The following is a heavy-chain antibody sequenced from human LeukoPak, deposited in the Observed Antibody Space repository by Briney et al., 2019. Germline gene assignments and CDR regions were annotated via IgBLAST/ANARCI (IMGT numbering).Heavy chain of an antibody. CDR3: ARDLGDIVVVVDYSVGYNV. D-gene: IGHD2-15*01. Sequence: ASVKVSCKATGYTFTSYGISWVRQAPGQGLEWTGWISAYNGNTNYAQKLQGRVTITTDTSTSTAYMELRSLRSDDTAVYYCARDLGDIVVVVDYSVGYNVWGQGTLVTVSS. CDR1: GYTFTSYG. J-gene: IGHJ4*02. CDR2: ISAYNGNT. V-gene: IGHV1-18*01.